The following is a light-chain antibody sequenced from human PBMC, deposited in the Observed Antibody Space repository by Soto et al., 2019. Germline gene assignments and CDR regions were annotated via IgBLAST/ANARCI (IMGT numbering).Light chain of an antibody. V-gene: IGKV3-20*01. Sequence: EIVVTQSPGTLSLSPGERATLSCRASQSVRSRYLAWYQQKPGQAPRLLIYGSSSRPPGIPDRVSGSGSGTEFTLTISRLEPEDFAVYYCQQYGTSPQTFGQGTKVDIK. CDR2: GSS. J-gene: IGKJ1*01. CDR1: QSVRSRY. CDR3: QQYGTSPQT.